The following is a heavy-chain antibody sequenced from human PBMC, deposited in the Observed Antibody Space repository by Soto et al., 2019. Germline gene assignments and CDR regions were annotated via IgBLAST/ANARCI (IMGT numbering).Heavy chain of an antibody. CDR1: GFTFSSHA. CDR3: AKQRAGFGSGSDTYYFDY. D-gene: IGHD3-10*01. CDR2: ISGSGGTT. J-gene: IGHJ4*02. Sequence: EVQLLESGGGLVQPGGSLRISCIGSGFTFSSHAMSWVRQAPGKGLEWVSAISGSGGTTYYADSVKGRFAVSRDNSNNTLYLKMNSLRAEDTAVYYCAKQRAGFGSGSDTYYFDYCGQGTLVTVSS. V-gene: IGHV3-23*01.